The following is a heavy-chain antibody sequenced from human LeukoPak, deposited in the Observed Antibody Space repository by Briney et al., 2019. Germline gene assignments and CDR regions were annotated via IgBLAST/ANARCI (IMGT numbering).Heavy chain of an antibody. V-gene: IGHV3-23*01. CDR1: GFTFSSYA. CDR3: AKDWGSSSPNWYFDL. D-gene: IGHD6-13*01. J-gene: IGHJ2*01. CDR2: ISGSGGST. Sequence: GGSLRLSCAASGFTFSSYAMSWVRQAPGKGLEWVSAISGSGGSTYYADSVKGRFTISRDNSKNTLYLQMNSLRAEDTAVYYCAKDWGSSSPNWYFDLWGRGTWSLSPQ.